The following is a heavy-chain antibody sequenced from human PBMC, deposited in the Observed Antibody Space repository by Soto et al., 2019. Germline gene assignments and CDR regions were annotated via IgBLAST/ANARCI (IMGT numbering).Heavy chain of an antibody. CDR1: GFSLSTSGVG. CDR3: AHLGYCSGGSCYWGDY. J-gene: IGHJ4*02. D-gene: IGHD2-15*01. Sequence: QITLKESGPTLVKPTQTLTLTCTFSGFSLSTSGVGVGWIRQPPGKALEWLALIYWDDDKRYSPSLKSRLTITKDTSKNQVVLKMTNVAPVDTATYKCAHLGYCSGGSCYWGDYWGQGTLVTVAS. V-gene: IGHV2-5*02. CDR2: IYWDDDK.